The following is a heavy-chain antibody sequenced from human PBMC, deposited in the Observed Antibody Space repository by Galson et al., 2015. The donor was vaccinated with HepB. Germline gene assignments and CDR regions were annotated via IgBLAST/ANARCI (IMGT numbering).Heavy chain of an antibody. CDR3: AHTTFERYYDSSGYHYLYYFDY. J-gene: IGHJ4*02. D-gene: IGHD3-22*01. V-gene: IGHV2-5*02. CDR2: IYWDDDK. CDR1: GFSLTTSGVG. Sequence: PALVKPTQTLTLTCTFSGFSLTTSGVGVGWIRQPPGKALEWLALIYWDDDKRYSPSLKSRLTITKDTSKNQVVLTMTNMDPVDTGTYYCAHTTFERYYDSSGYHYLYYFDYWGQGTLVTVSS.